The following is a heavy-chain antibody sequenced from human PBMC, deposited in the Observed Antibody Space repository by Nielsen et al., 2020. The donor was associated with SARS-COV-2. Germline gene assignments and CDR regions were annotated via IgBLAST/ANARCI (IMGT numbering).Heavy chain of an antibody. CDR2: ISSSSSYI. D-gene: IGHD6-13*01. Sequence: GESRKISCAASGFTFSTYAMHWVRQAPGKGLEWVSSISSSSSYIYYADSVKGRFTISRDNAKNSLYLQMNSLRAEDTAVYYCARLGTAAGLDYWGQGTLVTVSS. CDR3: ARLGTAAGLDY. CDR1: GFTFSTYA. J-gene: IGHJ4*02. V-gene: IGHV3-21*01.